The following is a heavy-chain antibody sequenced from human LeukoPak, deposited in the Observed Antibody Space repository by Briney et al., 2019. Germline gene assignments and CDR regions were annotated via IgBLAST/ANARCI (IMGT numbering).Heavy chain of an antibody. D-gene: IGHD1-26*01. V-gene: IGHV4-59*01. CDR2: IHFSGST. Sequence: AETLSLTCTVSDASISGYYLSWLRQPPGKGLEWIGSIHFSGSTNYNPSLRIRVTISVDTSKNQLSLKLGSVTAADTGVYYCARDLGGIYFDYWGQGTLVTVSS. CDR1: DASISGYY. CDR3: ARDLGGIYFDY. J-gene: IGHJ4*02.